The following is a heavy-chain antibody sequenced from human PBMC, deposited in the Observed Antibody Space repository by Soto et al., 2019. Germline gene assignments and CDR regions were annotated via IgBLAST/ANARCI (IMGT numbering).Heavy chain of an antibody. D-gene: IGHD3-22*01. CDR1: GDSVSSNSAA. V-gene: IGHV6-1*01. Sequence: PSQTLSLTCAISGDSVSSNSAAWNWIRQSPSRGLEWLGRTYYRSKWYNDYAVSVKSRITINPDTPKNQFSLQLNSVTPEDTAVYDCARDRYDSSGYYRNIFDYWGQGTLVTVSS. J-gene: IGHJ4*02. CDR3: ARDRYDSSGYYRNIFDY. CDR2: TYYRSKWYN.